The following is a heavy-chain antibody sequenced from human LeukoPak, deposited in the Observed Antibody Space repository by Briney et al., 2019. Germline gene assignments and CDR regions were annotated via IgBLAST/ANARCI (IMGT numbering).Heavy chain of an antibody. D-gene: IGHD3-9*01. J-gene: IGHJ5*02. CDR3: ARGITYYDILTGTNWFDP. CDR2: IYYSGST. Sequence: SETLSLTRTVSGGSISSYYWSWIRQPPGKGLEWIGYIYYSGSTNYNPSLKSRVTISVDTSKNQFSLKLSSVTAADTAVYYCARGITYYDILTGTNWFDPWGQGTLVTVSS. CDR1: GGSISSYY. V-gene: IGHV4-59*01.